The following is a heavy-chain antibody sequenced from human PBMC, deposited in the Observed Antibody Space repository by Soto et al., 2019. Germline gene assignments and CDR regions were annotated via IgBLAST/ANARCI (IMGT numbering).Heavy chain of an antibody. CDR3: ASDNRLWLHAFDI. CDR1: GGTFSSYA. CDR2: LIPIFGTA. V-gene: IGHV1-69*13. Sequence: GASVKVSCKASGGTFSSYAISWVRQAPGQGLEWMGGLIPIFGTANYAQKFQGRVTITADESTSTAYMELSSLRSEDTAVYYCASDNRLWLHAFDIWGQGTMVPVSS. D-gene: IGHD3-9*01. J-gene: IGHJ3*02.